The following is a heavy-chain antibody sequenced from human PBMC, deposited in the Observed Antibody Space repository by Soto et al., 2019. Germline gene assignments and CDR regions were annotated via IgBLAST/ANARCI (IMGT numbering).Heavy chain of an antibody. V-gene: IGHV1-18*01. CDR1: GYTFTSYG. Sequence: ASVKVSCKASGYTFTSYGISWVRQAPGQGLEWMGWISAYNGNTNYAQKLQGRVTMTTDTSTSTAYMELRSLRSDDTAVYYCARDTAMSHYNWCFDLWGRGTLVTVSS. D-gene: IGHD5-18*01. CDR3: ARDTAMSHYNWCFDL. J-gene: IGHJ2*01. CDR2: ISAYNGNT.